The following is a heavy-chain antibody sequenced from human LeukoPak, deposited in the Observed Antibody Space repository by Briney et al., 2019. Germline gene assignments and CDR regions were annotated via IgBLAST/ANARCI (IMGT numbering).Heavy chain of an antibody. D-gene: IGHD2-15*01. J-gene: IGHJ6*02. CDR3: ARDGGGSWDGMDV. CDR2: IYYSGST. V-gene: IGHV4-59*01. CDR1: GGSISSYY. Sequence: SETLSLTCTVSGGSISSYYWSWIRRPPGKGLEWIGYIYYSGSTNYNPSLKSRVTISVDTSKNQFSLKLSSVTAADTAVYYCARDGGGSWDGMDVWGQGTTVTVSS.